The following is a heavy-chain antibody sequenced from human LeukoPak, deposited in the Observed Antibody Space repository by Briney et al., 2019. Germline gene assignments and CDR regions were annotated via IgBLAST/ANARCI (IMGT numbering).Heavy chain of an antibody. CDR2: ISYDGSNK. V-gene: IGHV3-30-3*01. CDR1: GFTFSSYA. Sequence: GGSLRLSCAASGFTFSSYAMHWVRQAPGKGLEWVAVISYDGSNKYYADSVKGRFTISRDNSKNTLYLQMNSLRAEDTAVYYCARDPVVAAEYFDYWGQGTLVTVSS. CDR3: ARDPVVAAEYFDY. J-gene: IGHJ4*02. D-gene: IGHD2-15*01.